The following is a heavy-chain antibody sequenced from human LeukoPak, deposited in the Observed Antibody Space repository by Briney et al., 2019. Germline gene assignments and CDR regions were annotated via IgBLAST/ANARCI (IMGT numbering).Heavy chain of an antibody. D-gene: IGHD5-24*01. J-gene: IGHJ4*02. V-gene: IGHV3-7*01. CDR3: AKGGDGYNSHPYDY. Sequence: GGSPRLSCAASGFAFSDYFMTWVRQAPGKGLEWVASINQDGSGKDYMDSVKGRFTISRDNAKKSVYLQMNSLRAEDTAVYYCAKGGDGYNSHPYDYWGQGTLVTVSS. CDR2: INQDGSGK. CDR1: GFAFSDYF.